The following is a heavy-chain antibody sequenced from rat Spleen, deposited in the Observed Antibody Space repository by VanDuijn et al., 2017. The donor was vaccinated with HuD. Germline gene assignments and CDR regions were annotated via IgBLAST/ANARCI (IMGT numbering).Heavy chain of an antibody. CDR2: ISTTGGST. CDR3: TIGRHYHDVPYYYEY. V-gene: IGHV5-46*01. Sequence: EVQLVESGGGLVQPGRSMKLSCAASGFTFSSFPMAWVRQAPTKGLEWVATISTTGGSTYFRDSVKGRFTISRDNAKSTLYLQMKSLRSEDTATYYCTIGRHYHDVPYYYEYWGQGVMVTVSA. D-gene: IGHD1-12*02. CDR1: GFTFSSFP. J-gene: IGHJ2*01.